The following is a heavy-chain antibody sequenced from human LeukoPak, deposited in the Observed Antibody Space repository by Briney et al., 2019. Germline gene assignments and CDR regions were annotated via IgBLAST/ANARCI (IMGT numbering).Heavy chain of an antibody. V-gene: IGHV6-1*01. D-gene: IGHD3-10*01. CDR3: AIDLMVRGAAKYYFDY. J-gene: IGHJ4*02. CDR2: TYYRSKWYN. Sequence: SQTLSLTCAISGDSVSSDSAAWNWIRQSPSRGLEWLGRTYYRSKWYNDYAVSVKSRITINPDTSKNQSSLQLNSVTPEDTAVYYCAIDLMVRGAAKYYFDYWGQGTLVTVSS. CDR1: GDSVSSDSAA.